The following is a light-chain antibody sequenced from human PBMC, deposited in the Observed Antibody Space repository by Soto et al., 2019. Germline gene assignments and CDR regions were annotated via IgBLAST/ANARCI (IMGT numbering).Light chain of an antibody. CDR2: GVS. Sequence: QSALTQPASVSGPPGQSVTISCTGTSSDIGSYNYVSWYQHHPGKAPKLMIYGVSNRPSGVSNRFSGSKSGNTASLTISGLQAEDEADYYCSSYTRTNTLVLFGGGTKVTVL. CDR3: SSYTRTNTLVL. V-gene: IGLV2-14*03. J-gene: IGLJ3*02. CDR1: SSDIGSYNY.